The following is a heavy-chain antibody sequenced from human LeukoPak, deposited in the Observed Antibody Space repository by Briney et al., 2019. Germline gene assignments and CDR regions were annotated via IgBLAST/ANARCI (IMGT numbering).Heavy chain of an antibody. CDR1: GFTFSSYA. J-gene: IGHJ4*02. CDR2: ISGSGGST. Sequence: PGGSLRLSCAASGFTFSSYAMSWVRQAPGKGLGWVSAISGSGGSTYYADSVKGRFTISRDNSKNTLYLQMNSLRAEDTAVYYGRAVVVAAAVVYYFDYWGQGTLVTVSS. CDR3: RAVVVAAAVVYYFDY. V-gene: IGHV3-23*01. D-gene: IGHD2-15*01.